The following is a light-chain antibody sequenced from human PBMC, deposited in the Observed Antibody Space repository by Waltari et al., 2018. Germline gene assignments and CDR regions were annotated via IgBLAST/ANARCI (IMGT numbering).Light chain of an antibody. CDR1: TNDLGSYNY. CDR3: CSYAGSYTWV. J-gene: IGLJ3*02. CDR2: GVT. Sequence: SALTQPRSVSGSPGQSVTISCTGTTNDLGSYNYVSWYQQHPGKAPKLIILGVTKRPSGVPDRLSGSKSGNTASLTISGLRAEDEAEYYCCSYAGSYTWVFGGGTKLTVV. V-gene: IGLV2-11*01.